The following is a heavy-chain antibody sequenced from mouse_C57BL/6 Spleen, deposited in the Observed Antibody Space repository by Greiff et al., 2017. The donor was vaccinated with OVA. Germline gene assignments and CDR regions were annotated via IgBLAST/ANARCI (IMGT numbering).Heavy chain of an antibody. CDR2: IWRGGST. CDR1: GFSLTSYG. D-gene: IGHD1-1*01. Sequence: QVQLQQSGPGLVQPSQSLSITCTVSGFSLTSYGVHWVRQSPGKGLEWLGVIWRGGSTDYNAAFMSRLSITKDNSKSQVFFKMNSLQADDTAIYYCAKTDYYGSDYAMDYWGQGTSVTVSS. CDR3: AKTDYYGSDYAMDY. J-gene: IGHJ4*01. V-gene: IGHV2-5*01.